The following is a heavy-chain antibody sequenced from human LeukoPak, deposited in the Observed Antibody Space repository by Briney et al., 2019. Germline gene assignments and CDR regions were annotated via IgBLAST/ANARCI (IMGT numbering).Heavy chain of an antibody. Sequence: GGSLRLSCAASGFTVSSNYMSWVRQAPGKGLEWVSVIYSGGSTYYADSVKGRFTISRDNSKNTLYLQMNSLRAEDTAVYYCARDGRYYYCGMDVWGQGTTVTVSS. V-gene: IGHV3-66*01. CDR1: GFTVSSNY. J-gene: IGHJ6*02. CDR3: ARDGRYYYCGMDV. D-gene: IGHD3/OR15-3a*01. CDR2: IYSGGST.